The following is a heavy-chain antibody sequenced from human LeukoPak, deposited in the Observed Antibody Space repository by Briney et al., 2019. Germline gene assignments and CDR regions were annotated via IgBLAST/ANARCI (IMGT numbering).Heavy chain of an antibody. D-gene: IGHD2-2*01. CDR3: AKEGTIVVVPATIASTLTGGY. V-gene: IGHV3-23*01. CDR2: ITGSGGST. CDR1: GFTFSSYA. J-gene: IGHJ4*02. Sequence: GGSLRLSCAASGFTFSSYAMSWVRQAPGKGLEWVSAITGSGGSTYYADSVKGRFTISRGNSKNTLYLQMNSLRAEDTAVYYCAKEGTIVVVPATIASTLTGGYWGQGTLVTVSS.